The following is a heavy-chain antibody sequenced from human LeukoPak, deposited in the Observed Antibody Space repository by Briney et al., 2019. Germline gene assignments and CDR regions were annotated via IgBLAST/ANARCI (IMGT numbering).Heavy chain of an antibody. J-gene: IGHJ4*02. CDR1: GYTFTGYD. CDR2: INPNNGDP. V-gene: IGHV1-2*02. D-gene: IGHD3-10*01. Sequence: ASVKVSCKASGYTFTGYDLHWVRQAPGQGLEYMGWINPNNGDPKNTQTFQGRVTMTRDTSISTVYMELTRLRSDDTAVYYCARDRVSGGNDYWGQGTLVTVSS. CDR3: ARDRVSGGNDY.